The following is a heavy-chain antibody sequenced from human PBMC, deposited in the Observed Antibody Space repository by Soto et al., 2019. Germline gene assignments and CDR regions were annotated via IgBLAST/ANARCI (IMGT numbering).Heavy chain of an antibody. D-gene: IGHD5-18*01. V-gene: IGHV5-51*01. Sequence: PGESLKISCKGSGYSFTSYWIGWVRQMPGKGLEWMGIIYPGDSDTRYSPSFQGQVTISADKSISTAYLQWSSLKASDTAMYYCARNPVDTAMGFLSDYYYYYGMDVWGQGTTVTVSS. CDR2: IYPGDSDT. CDR3: ARNPVDTAMGFLSDYYYYYGMDV. J-gene: IGHJ6*02. CDR1: GYSFTSYW.